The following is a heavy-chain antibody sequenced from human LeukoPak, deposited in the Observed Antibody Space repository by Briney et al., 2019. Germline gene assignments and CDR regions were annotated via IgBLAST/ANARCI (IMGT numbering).Heavy chain of an antibody. Sequence: GRSLRLSRAASGFTFTTFWMSWVPQAPGKGLEWVANINKDGNEKYYLDSVKGRFTISRDNAKNSLYLQMNSLRAEDTAVYYCAKDRRIMSSVYGMDVWGQGTTVTVSS. CDR2: INKDGNEK. D-gene: IGHD2-15*01. CDR1: GFTFTTFW. V-gene: IGHV3-7*01. J-gene: IGHJ6*02. CDR3: AKDRRIMSSVYGMDV.